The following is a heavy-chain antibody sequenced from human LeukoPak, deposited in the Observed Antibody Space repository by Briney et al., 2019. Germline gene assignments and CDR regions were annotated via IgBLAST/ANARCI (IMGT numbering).Heavy chain of an antibody. CDR1: GFTFSTYN. CDR2: ISSSRSAI. D-gene: IGHD6-6*01. Sequence: GGSLRLSCATSGFTFSTYNMNWVRQAPGKGLEWVSYISSSRSAIYYADSVKGRFTISRDDAKNSLYLHMNSLRVEDTGVYYCARLYSSSSGLRASDYWGQGTLVTVSS. J-gene: IGHJ4*02. CDR3: ARLYSSSSGLRASDY. V-gene: IGHV3-48*04.